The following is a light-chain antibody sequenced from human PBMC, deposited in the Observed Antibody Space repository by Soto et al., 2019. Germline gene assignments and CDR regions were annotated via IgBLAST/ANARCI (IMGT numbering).Light chain of an antibody. CDR3: QQYYSWPLT. CDR2: DAS. J-gene: IGKJ4*01. CDR1: QSVSSY. V-gene: IGKV3-11*01. Sequence: EIVLPQSPATLSLSPGESAPLSCRASQSVSSYLAWYQQKPGQAPRLLIYDASNRATGVSARFSGSGSGTEFTLTISSLQSEEFAVYYCQQYYSWPLTFGGGTKVDNK.